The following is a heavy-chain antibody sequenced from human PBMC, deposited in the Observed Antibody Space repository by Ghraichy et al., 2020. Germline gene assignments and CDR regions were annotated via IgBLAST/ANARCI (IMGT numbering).Heavy chain of an antibody. Sequence: GGSLRLSCAASGFTFSSYEMNWVRQAPGKGLEWVSYISSSGSTIYYADSVKGRFTISRDNAKNSLYLQMNSLRAEDTAVYYCARGGGHDYGDCSDYWGQGTLVTVSS. CDR1: GFTFSSYE. CDR2: ISSSGSTI. J-gene: IGHJ4*02. V-gene: IGHV3-48*03. CDR3: ARGGGHDYGDCSDY. D-gene: IGHD4-17*01.